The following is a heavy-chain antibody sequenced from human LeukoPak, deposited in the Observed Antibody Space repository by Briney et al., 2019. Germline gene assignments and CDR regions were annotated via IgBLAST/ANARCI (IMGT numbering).Heavy chain of an antibody. Sequence: GGSLRLSCAASGFTFSSSGMHWGRQAPGKGLEWVAVIWYDGSNKYYAESVKGRFTISRDNSKNTLFLQMNSLRADDTAVYYCARTIAVAGPYYFDYWGQGTLVTVSS. D-gene: IGHD6-19*01. J-gene: IGHJ4*02. V-gene: IGHV3-33*01. CDR1: GFTFSSSG. CDR3: ARTIAVAGPYYFDY. CDR2: IWYDGSNK.